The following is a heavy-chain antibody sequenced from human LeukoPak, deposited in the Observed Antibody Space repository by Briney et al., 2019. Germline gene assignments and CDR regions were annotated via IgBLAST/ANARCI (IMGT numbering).Heavy chain of an antibody. CDR3: ASPSYDYVWGSYRQASNAFDI. CDR2: IIPIFGTA. J-gene: IGHJ3*02. V-gene: IGHV1-69*05. CDR1: GGTFSSYA. Sequence: GASVKVSCKASGGTFSSYAISWVRQAPGQGLEWMGGIIPIFGTANYAQKFQGRVTITRDTSASTAYMELSSLRSEDTAVYYCASPSYDYVWGSYRQASNAFDIWGQGTMVTVSS. D-gene: IGHD3-16*02.